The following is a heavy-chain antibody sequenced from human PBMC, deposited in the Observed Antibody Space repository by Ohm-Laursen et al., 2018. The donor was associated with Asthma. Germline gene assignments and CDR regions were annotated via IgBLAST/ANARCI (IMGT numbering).Heavy chain of an antibody. CDR1: GYTFSRYS. V-gene: IGHV3-21*01. D-gene: IGHD1-26*01. J-gene: IGHJ1*01. CDR3: ARIRAGWEAAGREYSLQP. Sequence: SLRLSCAAPGYTFSRYSIHWVRQVPGKGLEWVASISTASTFMYYADSVRGRFTTSRDNAKNSVYLQMNSLRAEDTALYYCARIRAGWEAAGREYSLQPRGQGP. CDR2: ISTASTFM.